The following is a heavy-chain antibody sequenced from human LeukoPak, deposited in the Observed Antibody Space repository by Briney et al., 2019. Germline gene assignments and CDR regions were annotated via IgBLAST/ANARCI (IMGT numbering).Heavy chain of an antibody. V-gene: IGHV3-7*01. CDR2: IKPDESEK. J-gene: IGHJ4*02. CDR3: ARDGDEYGNDFDY. Sequence: GRSLRLSCAASGFTFSRYWMSWVRQTPGKGLEWVANIKPDESEKHYVDSVKGRFTISRDNAKNSLYLQMNSLRAEDTAVYYCARDGDEYGNDFDYWGQGTLVTVSS. CDR1: GFTFSRYW. D-gene: IGHD1-14*01.